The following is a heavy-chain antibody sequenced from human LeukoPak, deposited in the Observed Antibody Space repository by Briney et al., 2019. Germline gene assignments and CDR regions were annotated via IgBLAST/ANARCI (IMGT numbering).Heavy chain of an antibody. Sequence: GGSLRLSCAASGFTFSSYAMSWVRQAPGKGLEWVSAISGSGGSTYYADSVKGRFTISRDNSKNTLYLQMNSLRAEDTAVYYCATTERFYDFWSGYLEAFDYWGQGTLVTVSS. CDR1: GFTFSSYA. D-gene: IGHD3-3*01. V-gene: IGHV3-23*01. CDR3: ATTERFYDFWSGYLEAFDY. J-gene: IGHJ4*02. CDR2: ISGSGGST.